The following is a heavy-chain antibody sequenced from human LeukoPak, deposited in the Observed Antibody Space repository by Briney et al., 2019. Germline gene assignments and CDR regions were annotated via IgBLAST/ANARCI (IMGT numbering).Heavy chain of an antibody. V-gene: IGHV3-30*03. D-gene: IGHD3-22*01. CDR2: ISYDGSDK. Sequence: PGGSLRLSCAASGFTFSNYAMHWVRQAPGRGLEWVAVISYDGSDKSYADSVKGRFTISRDNAKKSLYLQMNSLRAEDTALYYCAREGIDLYYDSSAYYFDNWGQGTLVTVSS. CDR3: AREGIDLYYDSSAYYFDN. J-gene: IGHJ4*02. CDR1: GFTFSNYA.